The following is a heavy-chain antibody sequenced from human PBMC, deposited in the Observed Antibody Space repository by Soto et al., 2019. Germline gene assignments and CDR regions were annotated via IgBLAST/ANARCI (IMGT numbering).Heavy chain of an antibody. D-gene: IGHD3-3*01. CDR2: ISYDGINR. J-gene: IGHJ6*02. CDR3: AKEGHYDFWSGYYPPPGYYYGMDV. CDR1: GFTFSSYG. V-gene: IGHV3-30*18. Sequence: GGSLRLSCAASGFTFSSYGMHWVRQAPGKGLEWVAVISYDGINRYYVDSVKGRFTISRDNSKNTLYLQMNSLRAEDTAVYYCAKEGHYDFWSGYYPPPGYYYGMDVWGQGTTVTVSS.